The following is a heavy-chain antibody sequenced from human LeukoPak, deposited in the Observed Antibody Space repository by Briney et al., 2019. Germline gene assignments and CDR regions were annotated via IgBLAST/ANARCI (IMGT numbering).Heavy chain of an antibody. Sequence: QPGGSLRLSCAASGFTFSSSGTHWVRQAPGKGLEWVAFIRYDGTSKYYADSVKGRFTISRDNSKNTVYLQMNSLRAEDTAVYYCAKETRGSYSDYWGQGTLVTVSS. V-gene: IGHV3-30*02. CDR2: IRYDGTSK. CDR1: GFTFSSSG. J-gene: IGHJ4*02. D-gene: IGHD1-26*01. CDR3: AKETRGSYSDY.